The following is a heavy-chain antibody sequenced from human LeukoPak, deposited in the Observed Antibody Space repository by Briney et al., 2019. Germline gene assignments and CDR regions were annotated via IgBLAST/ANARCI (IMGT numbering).Heavy chain of an antibody. CDR2: ISGSGGST. D-gene: IGHD4-11*01. V-gene: IGHV3-23*01. CDR3: ARERSMTTVFLALRY. J-gene: IGHJ4*02. Sequence: PGGSLRLSCAASGFTFSSYAMSWVRQAPGKGLEWVSAISGSGGSTYYADSVKGRFTISRDNSRNTLYLQMNSLRAEDTAVYYCARERSMTTVFLALRYWGQGTLVTVSS. CDR1: GFTFSSYA.